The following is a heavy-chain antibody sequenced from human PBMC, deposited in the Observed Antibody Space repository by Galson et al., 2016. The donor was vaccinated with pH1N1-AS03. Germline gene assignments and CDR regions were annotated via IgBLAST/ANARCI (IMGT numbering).Heavy chain of an antibody. V-gene: IGHV3-15*04. CDR1: GFTLSNAW. J-gene: IGHJ4*02. Sequence: SLRLSCGVSGFTLSNAWMTWVRQAPGKGLEYVGRIESRAAGGTTDYAAPVKGRFSISRDDSKNTLYLQMNSLKTEDTAVYYCSVRYFDWGQGTLVTVSS. CDR2: IESRAAGGTT. CDR3: SVRYFD. D-gene: IGHD3-10*01.